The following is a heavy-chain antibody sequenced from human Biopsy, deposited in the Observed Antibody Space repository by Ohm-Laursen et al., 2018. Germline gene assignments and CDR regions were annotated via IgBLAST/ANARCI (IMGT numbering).Heavy chain of an antibody. D-gene: IGHD4-23*01. Sequence: GTLSLTCTVSGGSFTDHYWTWIRQPPGKGLEWIGHISHTGYTSYKSSLKSRVTISLDTSRKHLSLRLTSLAAADTAVYYCARGSNEYGGLYFPHWGQGILVTVSS. CDR2: ISHTGYT. CDR3: ARGSNEYGGLYFPH. CDR1: GGSFTDHY. J-gene: IGHJ4*01. V-gene: IGHV4-59*11.